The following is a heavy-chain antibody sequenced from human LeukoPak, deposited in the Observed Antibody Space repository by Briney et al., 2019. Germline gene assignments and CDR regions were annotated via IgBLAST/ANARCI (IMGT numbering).Heavy chain of an antibody. D-gene: IGHD3-16*02. Sequence: ASVKVSCKASGYTFTGYYMHWVRQAPGQGLEWMGWISAYNGNTNYAQKLQGRVTMTTDTSTSTAYMELRSLRSDDTAVYYCARDTETYDYVWGSYRYFDYWGQGTLVTVSS. CDR3: ARDTETYDYVWGSYRYFDY. CDR1: GYTFTGYY. V-gene: IGHV1-18*04. CDR2: ISAYNGNT. J-gene: IGHJ4*02.